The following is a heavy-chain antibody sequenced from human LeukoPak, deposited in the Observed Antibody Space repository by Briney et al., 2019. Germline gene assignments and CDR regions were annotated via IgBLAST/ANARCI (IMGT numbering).Heavy chain of an antibody. J-gene: IGHJ1*01. CDR3: AAVQGATYYYDSSGYYLDFQH. CDR2: IVVGSGNT. V-gene: IGHV1-58*02. CDR1: GFTFTSSA. Sequence: GASVKVSCKASGFTFTSSAMQWVRQARGQRLEWIGWIVVGSGNTNYAQKFQERVTITRDMSTSTAYMELSSLRSEDTAVYYCAAVQGATYYYDSSGYYLDFQHWGQGTLVTVSS. D-gene: IGHD3-22*01.